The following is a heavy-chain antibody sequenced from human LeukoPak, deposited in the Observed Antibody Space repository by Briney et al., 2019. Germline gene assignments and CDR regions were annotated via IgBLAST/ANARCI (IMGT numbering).Heavy chain of an antibody. J-gene: IGHJ4*02. CDR2: IYTSGST. D-gene: IGHD3-22*01. CDR3: ARDRYYYDSSGYYYFDY. CDR1: GGAISSGSYY. V-gene: IGHV4-61*02. Sequence: PSETLSLTCTVSGGAISSGSYYWSWIRQSAGKGLEWIGRIYTSGSTNYNPSLKSRVTMSVDTSKNQFSLKLSSVTAADTAVYYCARDRYYYDSSGYYYFDYWGQGTLVTVSS.